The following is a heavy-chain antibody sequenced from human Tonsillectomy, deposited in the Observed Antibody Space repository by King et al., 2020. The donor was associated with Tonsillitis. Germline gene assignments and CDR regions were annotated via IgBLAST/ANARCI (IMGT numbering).Heavy chain of an antibody. D-gene: IGHD3-16*01. CDR1: GGSISSYY. CDR3: ARDKSAWGFDY. CDR2: IYYSGST. V-gene: IGHV4-59*01. J-gene: IGHJ4*02. Sequence: VQLQESGPGLVKPSETLSLACTVSGGSISSYYWSWIRQPPGKGLEWIGYIYYSGSTNYNPSLKSRVTMSVDTSKNQFSLKLSSVTAADSAVYYCARDKSAWGFDYWGQGTLVTVSS.